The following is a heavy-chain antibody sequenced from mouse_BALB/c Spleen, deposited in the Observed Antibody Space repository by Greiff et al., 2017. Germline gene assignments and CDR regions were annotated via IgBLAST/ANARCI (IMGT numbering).Heavy chain of an antibody. V-gene: IGHV2-2*02. CDR3: ARNWGLLRSFYAMDY. CDR2: IWSGGST. Sequence: VQLQESGPGLVQPSQSLSITCTVSGFSLTSYGVHWVRQSPGKGLEWLGVIWSGGSTDYNAAFISRLSISKDNSKSQVFFKMNSLQANDTAIYYCARNWGLLRSFYAMDYWGQGTSVTVSS. CDR1: GFSLTSYG. D-gene: IGHD1-1*01. J-gene: IGHJ4*01.